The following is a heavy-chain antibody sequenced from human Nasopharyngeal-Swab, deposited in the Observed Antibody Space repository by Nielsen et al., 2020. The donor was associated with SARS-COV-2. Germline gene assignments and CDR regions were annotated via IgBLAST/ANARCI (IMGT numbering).Heavy chain of an antibody. D-gene: IGHD2-21*02. Sequence: GGSLRLSCAASGFTFSSYGMHWVRQAPGKGLEWVAVISYDGSNKYYADPVKGRFTISRDNSKNTLYLQMNSLRAEDTAVYYCARGHNTYCGGDCYSLAPDYWGQGTLVTVSS. CDR2: ISYDGSNK. V-gene: IGHV3-30*03. CDR1: GFTFSSYG. J-gene: IGHJ4*02. CDR3: ARGHNTYCGGDCYSLAPDY.